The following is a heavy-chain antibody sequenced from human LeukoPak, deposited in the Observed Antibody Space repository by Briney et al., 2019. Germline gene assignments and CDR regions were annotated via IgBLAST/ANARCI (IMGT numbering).Heavy chain of an antibody. CDR1: GGSISNYH. CDR2: IYYSGST. Sequence: PSETLSPTCTVSGGSISNYHWSWIRQPPGKGLEWIGYIYYSGSTNYNPSLKSRVTILVDTSKNQFSLKLSSVTAADTAVYYCAGHTNSFDYWGQGTLVTVSS. CDR3: AGHTNSFDY. J-gene: IGHJ4*02. V-gene: IGHV4-59*08.